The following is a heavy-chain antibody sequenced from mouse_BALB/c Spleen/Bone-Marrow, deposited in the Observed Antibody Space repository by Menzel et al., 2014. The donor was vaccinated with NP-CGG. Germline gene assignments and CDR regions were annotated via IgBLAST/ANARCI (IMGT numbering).Heavy chain of an antibody. CDR2: IHPNSGNT. CDR3: ARGDKGDYFDY. CDR1: GYTFTSSW. V-gene: IGHV1S130*01. J-gene: IGHJ2*01. Sequence: LVESGSVLVRPGASVKLSCKASGYTFTSSWMHWAKQRPGQGLEWIGEIHPNSGNTNYNEKFKGKATLTVDTSSSTAYVDLSSLTSEDCAVYYCARGDKGDYFDYWGQGTTLTVSS.